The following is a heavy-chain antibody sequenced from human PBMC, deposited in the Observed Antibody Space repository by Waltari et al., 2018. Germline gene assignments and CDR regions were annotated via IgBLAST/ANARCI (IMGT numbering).Heavy chain of an antibody. J-gene: IGHJ3*02. Sequence: QITLKESGPTLVKPTQTLTLTCTFSGFSLSTSGVGVGWIRQPPGQALEWLALIYWNDDKRYSPSLKSRLTITKDTSKNQVVLTMTNMDPVDTATYYCAHAPYCSGGSCYSGAFDIWGQGTMVTVSS. CDR3: AHAPYCSGGSCYSGAFDI. V-gene: IGHV2-5*01. D-gene: IGHD2-15*01. CDR2: IYWNDDK. CDR1: GFSLSTSGVG.